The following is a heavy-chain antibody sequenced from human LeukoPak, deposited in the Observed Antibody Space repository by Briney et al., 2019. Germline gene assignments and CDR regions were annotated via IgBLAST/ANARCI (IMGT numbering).Heavy chain of an antibody. J-gene: IGHJ4*02. D-gene: IGHD2-15*01. CDR3: ARGLFVENFDY. CDR1: GYSFTSYW. CDR2: IYPGHSDT. Sequence: GESLKISCKGSGYSFTSYWIVWVRQMPGKGREWMGIIYPGHSDTRYSPSFQGQVTISADKSISTAYLQWSSLKASDTAMYYCARGLFVENFDYWGQGTLVTVSS. V-gene: IGHV5-51*01.